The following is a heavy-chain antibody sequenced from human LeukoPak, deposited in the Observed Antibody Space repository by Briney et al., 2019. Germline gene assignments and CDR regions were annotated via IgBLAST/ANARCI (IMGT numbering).Heavy chain of an antibody. CDR1: GGTFSSYA. J-gene: IGHJ6*03. CDR3: ARDMVRLPYYYYYMDV. D-gene: IGHD3-10*01. CDR2: IIPIFGTA. V-gene: IGHV1-69*15. Sequence: SVKVSCKASGGTFSSYAISWVRQAPGQGLEWMGRIIPIFGTANYAQKFQGRVTITADESTSTAYMELSSLRSEDTAVYYCARDMVRLPYYYYYMDVWGKGTTVTVSS.